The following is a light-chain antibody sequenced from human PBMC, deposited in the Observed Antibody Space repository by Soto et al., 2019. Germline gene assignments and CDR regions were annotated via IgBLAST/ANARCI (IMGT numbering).Light chain of an antibody. CDR3: QQYNNWPPIT. J-gene: IGKJ5*01. CDR1: QSISSY. CDR2: AAS. V-gene: IGKV1-39*01. Sequence: TQITQSPSSLSAAVGDRVTITCRASQSISSYLNWYQQKPGKAPKLLIYAASSLQSGVPSRFSGSGSGTDFTLTISSLQPEDFAVYYCQQYNNWPPITFGQGTRLEIK.